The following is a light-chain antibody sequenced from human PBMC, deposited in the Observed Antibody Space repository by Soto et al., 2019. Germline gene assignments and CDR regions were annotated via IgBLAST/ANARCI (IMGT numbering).Light chain of an antibody. CDR2: GAF. CDR1: PSVTNF. CDR3: QQRNVWPPVT. V-gene: IGKV3-11*01. Sequence: EIVLTQSPATLSLSPGERATLSCRASPSVTNFLAWYQQKPGQAPRLLIYGAFNRATGIPARCSGSGSGADFTLTISSLEPEESAVYYCQQRNVWPPVTFGQGTRVEIK. J-gene: IGKJ5*01.